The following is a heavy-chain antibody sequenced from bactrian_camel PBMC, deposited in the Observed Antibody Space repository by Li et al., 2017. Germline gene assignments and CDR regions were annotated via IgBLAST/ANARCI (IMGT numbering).Heavy chain of an antibody. D-gene: IGHD7*01. V-gene: IGHV3S1*01. Sequence: HVQLVESGGELVQPGGSLRLSCEASGFTFSDYYMGWVRQAPGKGLEWVSAISNTGGTITYYADSVKGRFTIYRDNAKNTVYLQLNSLKTEDMAMYYCVRDSTGRFQGDFGLWGQGTQVTVS. J-gene: IGHJ6*01. CDR1: GFTFSDYY. CDR2: ISNTGGTIT. CDR3: VRDSTGRFQGDFGL.